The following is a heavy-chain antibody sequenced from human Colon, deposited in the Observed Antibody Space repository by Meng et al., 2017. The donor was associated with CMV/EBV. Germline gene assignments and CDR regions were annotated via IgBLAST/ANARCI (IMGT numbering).Heavy chain of an antibody. Sequence: VSTGSISSGSSSWAGVRHPPGKGVGWIGTIYYGRRTQYDPSLNGRVTMSIDTRKLEFYLQLTSLTAADTAVYYCARARANGWYPPPSWGQGTLVTVSS. CDR1: TGSISSGSSS. J-gene: IGHJ5*02. CDR2: IYYGRRT. V-gene: IGHV4-39*01. D-gene: IGHD6-19*01. CDR3: ARARANGWYPPPS.